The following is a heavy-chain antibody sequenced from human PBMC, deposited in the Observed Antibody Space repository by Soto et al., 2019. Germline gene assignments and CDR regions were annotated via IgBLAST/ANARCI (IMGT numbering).Heavy chain of an antibody. D-gene: IGHD3-10*01. J-gene: IGHJ6*02. CDR2: IIPIFGTA. Sequence: QVQLVQSGAEVKKPGSSVKVSCKASGGTFSSYAISWVRQAPGQGLEWMGGIIPIFGTANYAQKFQGRVTITADESTSTAYMEPSSLRSEDTAVYYCARLRPRHDYGSGSYYRLFGPHYGMDVWGQGTTVTVSS. CDR3: ARLRPRHDYGSGSYYRLFGPHYGMDV. V-gene: IGHV1-69*01. CDR1: GGTFSSYA.